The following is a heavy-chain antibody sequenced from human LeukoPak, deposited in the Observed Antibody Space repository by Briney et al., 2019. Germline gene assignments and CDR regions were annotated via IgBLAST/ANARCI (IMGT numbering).Heavy chain of an antibody. J-gene: IGHJ4*02. D-gene: IGHD2-2*01. Sequence: PGGSLRLSCTASGFTFSTYWMSWVRQAPGEGLEWVANIKQDGSDKFYVDSVKGRFTISRDNAKNSMYLQMNSLRAEDTAVYYCARVLPVASRDYWGQGTLVTVSS. CDR2: IKQDGSDK. CDR1: GFTFSTYW. CDR3: ARVLPVASRDY. V-gene: IGHV3-7*01.